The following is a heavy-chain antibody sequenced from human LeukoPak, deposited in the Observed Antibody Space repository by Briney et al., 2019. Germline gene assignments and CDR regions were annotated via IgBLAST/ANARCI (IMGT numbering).Heavy chain of an antibody. CDR3: ASGYFWGYYFDY. D-gene: IGHD3-16*01. J-gene: IGHJ4*02. V-gene: IGHV3-30*04. CDR2: ISYDGSNE. Sequence: GGSLRLSCAASGFTFSSYVMHWVRQAPGKGPEWVAIISYDGSNEYYADSVKGRFTISRDNSKNTLYLQMNSLRAEDTAVYYCASGYFWGYYFDYWGQGTLVTVSS. CDR1: GFTFSSYV.